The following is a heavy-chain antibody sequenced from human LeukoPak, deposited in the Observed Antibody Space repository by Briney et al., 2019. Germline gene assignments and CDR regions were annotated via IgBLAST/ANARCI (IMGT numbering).Heavy chain of an antibody. Sequence: GGSLRLSCAASGFTFSSYEMHWVRQAPGKGLEWVSYISSSSSTIYYADSVKGRFAISRDNAENSLYLQMNSLRAEDTAVYYCARAHPVGASYYYYYMDVWGKGTTVTVSS. CDR2: ISSSSSTI. J-gene: IGHJ6*03. CDR3: ARAHPVGASYYYYYMDV. V-gene: IGHV3-48*01. CDR1: GFTFSSYE. D-gene: IGHD1-26*01.